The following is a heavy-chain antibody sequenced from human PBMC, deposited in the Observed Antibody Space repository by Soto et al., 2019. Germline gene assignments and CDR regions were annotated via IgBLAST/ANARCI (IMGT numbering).Heavy chain of an antibody. J-gene: IGHJ6*03. CDR1: GFTFSNAW. V-gene: IGHV3-15*01. CDR2: IKSKTDGGTT. Sequence: GGSLRLSCAASGFTFSNAWMSWFRRAPGKGLERVGRIKSKTDGGTTEYAASVKGRFTISRDDSKSIAYLQMNSLKTEDTAVYYCTRYYDFWSGHYYYYMDVWGKGTTVTVSS. CDR3: TRYYDFWSGHYYYYMDV. D-gene: IGHD3-3*01.